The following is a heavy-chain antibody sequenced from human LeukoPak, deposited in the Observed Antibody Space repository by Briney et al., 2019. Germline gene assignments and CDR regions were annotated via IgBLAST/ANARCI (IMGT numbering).Heavy chain of an antibody. CDR2: FDPEDGET. CDR3: AKDHCSSTSCSFGD. V-gene: IGHV1-24*01. D-gene: IGHD2-2*01. J-gene: IGHJ4*02. Sequence: ASVKVSCKVSGYTLTELSMHWVRQAPGKGLEWMGGFDPEDGETIYAQKFQGRVTMTEDTSTDTAYMELSSLRSEDTAVYYCAKDHCSSTSCSFGDWGQGTLVTVSS. CDR1: GYTLTELS.